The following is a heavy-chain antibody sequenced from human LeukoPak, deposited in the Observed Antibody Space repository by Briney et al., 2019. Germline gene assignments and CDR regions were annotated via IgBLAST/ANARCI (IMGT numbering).Heavy chain of an antibody. D-gene: IGHD6-13*01. CDR1: GGSFSGYY. J-gene: IGHJ4*02. CDR3: ARALDGYSSTRGYFDY. Sequence: SETLSLTCAVYGGSFSGYYWSWIRQPPGKGLEWLGEINHSGSTNYNPSLKSRVTISVDTSKNQFSLKLSSVTAADTAVYYCARALDGYSSTRGYFDYWGQGTLVTVSS. V-gene: IGHV4-34*01. CDR2: INHSGST.